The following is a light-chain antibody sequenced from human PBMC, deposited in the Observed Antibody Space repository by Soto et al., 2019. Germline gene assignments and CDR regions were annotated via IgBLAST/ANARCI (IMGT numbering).Light chain of an antibody. J-gene: IGKJ4*01. CDR1: QSVGSN. V-gene: IGKV3-15*01. Sequence: EIVMTQSPATLSVSPGERVTFSCRASQSVGSNLAWYQHKPGQAPRLLIYGASTGATGIPARFSGSGSGTEFTLTIYRLQSEDSALYYCQQYDNWPVTFGGGTKVDIK. CDR3: QQYDNWPVT. CDR2: GAS.